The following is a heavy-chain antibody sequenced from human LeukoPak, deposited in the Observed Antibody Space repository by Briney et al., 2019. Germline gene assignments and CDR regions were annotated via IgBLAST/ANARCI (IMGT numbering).Heavy chain of an antibody. V-gene: IGHV3-48*03. D-gene: IGHD3-3*01. CDR1: GFTFXXXX. Sequence: PGGSLRLXXXASGFTFXXXXXXXVRQAPGKGXXXXXXXXSICGTIYYADSVKXXXTISRDNAQNSLYLQMNSLXAEDTXVYYCATDGSWSGSYTLRYFDYWGQGTLVTVSS. CDR2: XXSICGTI. J-gene: IGHJ4*02. CDR3: ATDGSWSGSYTLRYFDY.